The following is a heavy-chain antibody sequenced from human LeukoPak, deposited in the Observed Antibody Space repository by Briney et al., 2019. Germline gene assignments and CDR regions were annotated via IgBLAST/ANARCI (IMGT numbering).Heavy chain of an antibody. CDR1: GFTFSSYW. D-gene: IGHD2-15*01. Sequence: GGSLRLSCAASGFTFSSYWMSWVRQAPGKGLEWVANIKQDGSEKYYVDSVKGRFTISRDNAKNSLYLQMNSLRAEDTAVYYCARAFSHCSGGSCPIADYWGQGTLVTVSS. CDR2: IKQDGSEK. CDR3: ARAFSHCSGGSCPIADY. J-gene: IGHJ4*02. V-gene: IGHV3-7*01.